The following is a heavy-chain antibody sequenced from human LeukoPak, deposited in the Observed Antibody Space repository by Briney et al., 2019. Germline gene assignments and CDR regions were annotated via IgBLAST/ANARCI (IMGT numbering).Heavy chain of an antibody. Sequence: GASVKVSCKASGYTFTSYYMHWVRQAPGQGLEWMGIINPSGGSTSYAQKFQGRVTITRDTSASTAYMELSSLRSEDTAVYYCARDSGEYYFDYWGQGTLVTVSS. J-gene: IGHJ4*02. V-gene: IGHV1-46*01. CDR3: ARDSGEYYFDY. D-gene: IGHD2-15*01. CDR2: INPSGGST. CDR1: GYTFTSYY.